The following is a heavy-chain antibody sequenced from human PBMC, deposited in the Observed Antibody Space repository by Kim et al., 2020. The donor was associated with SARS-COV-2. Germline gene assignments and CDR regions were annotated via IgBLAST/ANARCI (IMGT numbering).Heavy chain of an antibody. CDR1: GYTFTSYA. J-gene: IGHJ4*02. CDR3: ASLGWELPFDY. V-gene: IGHV1-3*01. D-gene: IGHD1-26*01. CDR2: INAGNGNT. Sequence: ASVKVSCKASGYTFTSYAMHWVRQAPGQRLEWMGWINAGNGNTKYSLKFQGRVTITRDTSASTAYMELSSLRSEDTAVYYCASLGWELPFDYWGQGTLVTVSS.